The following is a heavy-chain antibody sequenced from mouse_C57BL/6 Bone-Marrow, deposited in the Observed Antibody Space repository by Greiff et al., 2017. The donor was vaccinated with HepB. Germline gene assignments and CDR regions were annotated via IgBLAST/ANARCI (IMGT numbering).Heavy chain of an antibody. CDR1: GYTFTSYW. J-gene: IGHJ3*01. CDR2: INPSNGGT. Sequence: QVQLQQSGTELVKPGASVKLSCKASGYTFTSYWMHWVKQRPGQGLEWIGNINPSNGGTNYNEKFKSKATLTVDKSSSTAYMQLSSLTSEDSAVYYCARKGGYDYDRFAYWGQGTLVTVSA. D-gene: IGHD2-4*01. CDR3: ARKGGYDYDRFAY. V-gene: IGHV1-53*01.